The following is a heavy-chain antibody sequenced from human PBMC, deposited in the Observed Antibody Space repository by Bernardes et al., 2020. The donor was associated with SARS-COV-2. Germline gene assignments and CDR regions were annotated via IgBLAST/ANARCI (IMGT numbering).Heavy chain of an antibody. CDR2: INAGNGNT. Sequence: ASVKVSCKASGYTFTSYTMHWVRQAPGQRLEWMGWINAGNGNTKYSQKFQGRVTITRDTSATTAYLELSSLRSEDTAVYYCAREGRRFVVATTYWFDPWGQGTLVTVSS. CDR3: AREGRRFVVATTYWFDP. J-gene: IGHJ5*02. V-gene: IGHV1-3*01. D-gene: IGHD2-15*01. CDR1: GYTFTSYT.